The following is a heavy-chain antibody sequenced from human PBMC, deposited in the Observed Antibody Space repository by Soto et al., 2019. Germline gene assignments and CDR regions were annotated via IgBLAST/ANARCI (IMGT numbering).Heavy chain of an antibody. V-gene: IGHV3-30*03. CDR1: GFAFTNYG. CDR2: ISNDGSKK. J-gene: IGHJ4*02. D-gene: IGHD6-19*01. Sequence: XASLRLSCAASGFAFTNYGIHWVRQAPGKGLEWVAHISNDGSKKFYGDSVKGRFTISRDNSENTVYLQMTSLRPDDTAVFYCARDVAMPTGLGLGYWGQGTLVTVSS. CDR3: ARDVAMPTGLGLGY.